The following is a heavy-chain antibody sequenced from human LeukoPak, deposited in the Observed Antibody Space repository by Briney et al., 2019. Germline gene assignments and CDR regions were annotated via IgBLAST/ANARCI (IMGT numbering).Heavy chain of an antibody. Sequence: SETLSHTCTVSGGSITSSNYYWGWIRQPPGRGVEWIGSFYYSGSTNYNPSLKRRVTISVDTSKNPFSLKLSSVTAADTAVYYCVYYYGSGSVEYWGQGTLVTVSS. V-gene: IGHV4-39*01. J-gene: IGHJ4*02. CDR2: FYYSGST. D-gene: IGHD3-10*01. CDR3: VYYYGSGSVEY. CDR1: GGSITSSNYY.